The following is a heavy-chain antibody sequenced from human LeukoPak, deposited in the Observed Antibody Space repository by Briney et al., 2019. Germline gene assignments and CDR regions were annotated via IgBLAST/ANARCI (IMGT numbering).Heavy chain of an antibody. J-gene: IGHJ3*01. Sequence: GGSLRLSCAASGFTFSSYGMHWVRQAPGKGLEWVAFIRHDGSNKYYADSVKGRFTISRDNSKNTLYLQMNSLRAEDTAVYYCAKDRYYGSGSPPAAWGQGTMVTVSS. CDR3: AKDRYYGSGSPPAA. CDR2: IRHDGSNK. CDR1: GFTFSSYG. D-gene: IGHD3-10*01. V-gene: IGHV3-30*02.